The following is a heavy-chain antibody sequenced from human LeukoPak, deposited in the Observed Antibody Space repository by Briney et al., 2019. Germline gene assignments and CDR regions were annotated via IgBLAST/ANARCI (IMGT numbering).Heavy chain of an antibody. J-gene: IGHJ6*03. D-gene: IGHD6-19*01. V-gene: IGHV3-11*04. Sequence: GGSLRLSCAASGFTFSDYYMSWIRQAPGKGLEWVSYISSSGSTIYYADSVKGRFTISRDNAKNSLYLQMNSLRAEDTAVYYCARLEDSSGWPAYYYYYYYYMDVWGKGTTVTVSS. CDR1: GFTFSDYY. CDR3: ARLEDSSGWPAYYYYYYYYMDV. CDR2: ISSSGSTI.